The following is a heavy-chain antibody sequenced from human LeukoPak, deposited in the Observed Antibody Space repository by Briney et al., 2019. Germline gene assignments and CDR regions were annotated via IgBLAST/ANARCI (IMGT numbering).Heavy chain of an antibody. D-gene: IGHD2-2*01. J-gene: IGHJ3*02. CDR1: GFTFSSYA. CDR3: AKVMKSTSHVGDI. CDR2: ISGSGGRT. V-gene: IGHV3-23*01. Sequence: GGSLRLSCAASGFTFSSYAMNWVRQAPGKGLEWVSIISGSGGRTHYADSVKGRFTISRDNSKNTLYLQMNSLRAEDTAVYYCAKVMKSTSHVGDIWGQGTMVTVSS.